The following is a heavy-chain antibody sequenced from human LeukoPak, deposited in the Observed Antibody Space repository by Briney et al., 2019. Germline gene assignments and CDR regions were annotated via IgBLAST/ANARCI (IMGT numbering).Heavy chain of an antibody. J-gene: IGHJ4*02. CDR2: IKSKTDGGTT. CDR3: MRAYPYDY. V-gene: IGHV3-15*01. CDR1: GFTFSSHS. Sequence: GGSLRLSCAASGFTFSSHSMNWVRQAPGKGLEWVGRIKSKTDGGTTDYAAPVKGRFTISRDDSKNTLYLQMNSLQTEDTAVYYCMRAYPYDYWGQGTLVTVSS.